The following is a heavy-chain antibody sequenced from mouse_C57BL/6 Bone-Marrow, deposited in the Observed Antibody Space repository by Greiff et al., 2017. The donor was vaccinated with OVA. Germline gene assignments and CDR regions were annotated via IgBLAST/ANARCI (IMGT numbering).Heavy chain of an antibody. J-gene: IGHJ2*01. CDR3: ARLRRVDY. V-gene: IGHV1-82*01. CDR2: IYPGDGDT. CDR1: GYAFSSSW. D-gene: IGHD2-12*01. Sequence: QVQLQQSGPELVKPGASVKISCKASGYAFSSSWMNWVKQRPGKGLEWIGRIYPGDGDTNYNGKFKGKATLTADKSSSTAYMQLSSLTSEVSAVYFCARLRRVDYWGQGTTLTVSS.